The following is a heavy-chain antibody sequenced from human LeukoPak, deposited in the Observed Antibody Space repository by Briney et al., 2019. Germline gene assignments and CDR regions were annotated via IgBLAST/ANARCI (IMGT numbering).Heavy chain of an antibody. CDR2: IIPIFGTA. CDR3: ARVSADYYGSGAFDI. J-gene: IGHJ3*02. Sequence: SVKVSCKASGGTFSSYAISWVRQAPGQGLEWMGGIIPIFGTANYAQKFQGRVTITADESTSTAYMELSSLRSEDTAVYYCARVSADYYGSGAFDIWGQGTMVTVSS. D-gene: IGHD3-10*01. V-gene: IGHV1-69*13. CDR1: GGTFSSYA.